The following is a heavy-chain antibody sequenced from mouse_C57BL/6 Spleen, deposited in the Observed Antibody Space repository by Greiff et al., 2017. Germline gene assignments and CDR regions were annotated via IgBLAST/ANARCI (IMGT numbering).Heavy chain of an antibody. V-gene: IGHV1-15*01. CDR3: ARSYYYGSFAY. CDR1: GYTFTDYE. J-gene: IGHJ3*01. CDR2: IDPETGGT. Sequence: QVQLQQSGAELVRPGASVTLSCKASGYTFTDYEMHWVKQTPVHGLEWIGAIDPETGGTAYNQKFKGKAILTADKSSSTAYMQLSSLTSEDSAVYFCARSYYYGSFAYWGQGTLVTVSA. D-gene: IGHD1-1*01.